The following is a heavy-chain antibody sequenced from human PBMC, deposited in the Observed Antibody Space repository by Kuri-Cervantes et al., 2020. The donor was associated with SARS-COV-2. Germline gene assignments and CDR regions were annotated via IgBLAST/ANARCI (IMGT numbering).Heavy chain of an antibody. CDR1: GFTFGDYA. D-gene: IGHD3-10*01. J-gene: IGHJ6*03. Sequence: GESLKVSCTASGFTFGDYAMRWVRQAPGKGLEWVSYISSSSSTIYYADSVKGRFTISRDNVKNSLYLQMNSLRAEDTAVYYCAGDHYYYYYMDVWGKGTTVTVSS. V-gene: IGHV3-48*01. CDR2: ISSSSSTI. CDR3: AGDHYYYYYMDV.